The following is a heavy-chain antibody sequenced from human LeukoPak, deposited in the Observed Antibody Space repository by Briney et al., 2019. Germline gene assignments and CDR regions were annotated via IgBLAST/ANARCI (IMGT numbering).Heavy chain of an antibody. CDR1: GYTFTSYD. CDR3: ARGRGQWLAPYNWFDP. D-gene: IGHD6-19*01. V-gene: IGHV1-8*03. J-gene: IGHJ5*02. CDR2: MNPNSGNT. Sequence: ASVKVSCKASGYTFTSYDINWVRQATGQGLEWMGWMNPNSGNTGYAQKFQGRVTITRNTSISTAYMELSSLRSEDTAVYYCARGRGQWLAPYNWFDPWGQGTLATVSS.